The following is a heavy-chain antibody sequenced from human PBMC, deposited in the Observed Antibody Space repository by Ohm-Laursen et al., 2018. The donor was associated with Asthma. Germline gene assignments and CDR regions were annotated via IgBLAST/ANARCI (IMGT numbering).Heavy chain of an antibody. CDR1: GGSISSGGYS. D-gene: IGHD4-17*01. J-gene: IGHJ3*02. CDR3: ARARHDYGDYYSGDAFDI. Sequence: SQTLSLTCAVSGGSISSGGYSWSWIRQPPGKGLEWIGYIYHSGSTYYNPSLKSRVTISVDRSKNQFSLKLSSVTAADTAVYYCARARHDYGDYYSGDAFDIWGQGTMVTVSS. CDR2: IYHSGST. V-gene: IGHV4-30-2*01.